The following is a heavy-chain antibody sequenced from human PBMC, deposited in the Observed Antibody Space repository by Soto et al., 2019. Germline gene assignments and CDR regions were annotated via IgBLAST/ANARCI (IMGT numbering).Heavy chain of an antibody. V-gene: IGHV3-48*01. J-gene: IGHJ4*02. CDR3: ATDRRDFDY. CDR1: GFTFNSYS. Sequence: PGGSLRLSCVVSGFTFNSYSMDWVRQAPGKGLEWVSYITSGSSTIHYADSVKGRFTISRDNSKNSVYLQMNSLRAEDTAIYYCATDRRDFDYWGQGTLVTVSS. CDR2: ITSGSSTI.